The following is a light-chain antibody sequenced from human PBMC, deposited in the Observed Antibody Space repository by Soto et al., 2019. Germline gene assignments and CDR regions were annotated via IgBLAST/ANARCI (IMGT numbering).Light chain of an antibody. J-gene: IGLJ2*01. CDR3: AAWDGSLNGWV. Sequence: QLVLTQSPSASGTPGQRVTISCSGSSSNIATNTVNWYQQLPGTAPKLLIYDDNQRPSGVPDRFSGSKSGTSASLAISGLQSEDEADYYCAAWDGSLNGWVFGGGTKLTVL. CDR2: DDN. V-gene: IGLV1-44*01. CDR1: SSNIATNT.